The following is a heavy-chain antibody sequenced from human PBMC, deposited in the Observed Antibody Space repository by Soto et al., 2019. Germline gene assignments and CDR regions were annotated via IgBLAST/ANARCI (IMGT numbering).Heavy chain of an antibody. CDR3: ARARQYHDILTGPPGWFDP. Sequence: SETLSLTCAVYGGSFSGYYWSWIRQPPGKGLEWIGEINHSGSTNYNPSLKSRVTISVDTSKNQFSLKLSSVTAADTAVYYCARARQYHDILTGPPGWFDPWGQGTLVTVSS. J-gene: IGHJ5*02. V-gene: IGHV4-34*01. D-gene: IGHD3-9*01. CDR1: GGSFSGYY. CDR2: INHSGST.